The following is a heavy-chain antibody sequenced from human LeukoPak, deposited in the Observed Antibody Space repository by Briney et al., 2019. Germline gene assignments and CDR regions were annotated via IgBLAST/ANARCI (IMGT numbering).Heavy chain of an antibody. D-gene: IGHD3-9*01. Sequence: PSETLSLTCAVYGGSFSTYYWGWIRQPPGKGLEWIGSIYYSGSTYYNPSLKSRVTISVDTSKNQFSLKLSSVTAADTAVYYCAITYYDILTGYYDPRYWGQGTLVTVSS. V-gene: IGHV4-39*07. J-gene: IGHJ4*02. CDR1: GGSFSTYY. CDR3: AITYYDILTGYYDPRY. CDR2: IYYSGST.